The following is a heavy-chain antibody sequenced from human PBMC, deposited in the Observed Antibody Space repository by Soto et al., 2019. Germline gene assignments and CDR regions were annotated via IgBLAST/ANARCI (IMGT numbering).Heavy chain of an antibody. CDR3: AASIFYYGMDV. Sequence: GESLKISCKGSGYSFTNYWIGWVRQMPGKGLEWMGIIYPGDSDTKYNPSFQGQVTISADKSITTTYLQWSSLKASDTAIYYCAASIFYYGMDVWGQGTTVTVSS. CDR2: IYPGDSDT. J-gene: IGHJ6*02. CDR1: GYSFTNYW. V-gene: IGHV5-51*01.